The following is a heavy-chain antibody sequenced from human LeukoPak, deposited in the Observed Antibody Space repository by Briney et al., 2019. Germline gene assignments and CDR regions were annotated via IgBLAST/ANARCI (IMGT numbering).Heavy chain of an antibody. J-gene: IGHJ4*02. CDR3: ARPDILTGYYDF. CDR1: GYIFTSYY. CDR2: INPRGGST. D-gene: IGHD3-9*01. Sequence: GASVKVSCKASGYIFTSYYMHWVRQAPGQGLEWMGIINPRGGSTTYAQKFQGRVTVTRDTSTSTDYMELSSLRSEDTAMYYCARPDILTGYYDFWGQGTLVTVSS. V-gene: IGHV1-46*01.